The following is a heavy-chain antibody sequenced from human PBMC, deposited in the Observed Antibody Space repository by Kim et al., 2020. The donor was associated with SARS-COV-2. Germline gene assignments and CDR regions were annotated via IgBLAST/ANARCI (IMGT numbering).Heavy chain of an antibody. D-gene: IGHD2-2*01. CDR2: ISSSSSYI. V-gene: IGHV3-21*01. J-gene: IGHJ6*02. Sequence: GGSLRLSCAASGFTFSSYSMNWVRQAPGKGLEWVSSISSSSSYIYYADSVKGRFTISRDNAKNSLYLQMNSLRAEDTAVYYCARDKEEYQLLLVYYYYGMDVCGQGTTVTVSS. CDR1: GFTFSSYS. CDR3: ARDKEEYQLLLVYYYYGMDV.